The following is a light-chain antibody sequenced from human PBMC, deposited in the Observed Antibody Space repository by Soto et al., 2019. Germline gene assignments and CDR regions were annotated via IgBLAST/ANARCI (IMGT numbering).Light chain of an antibody. CDR2: EVS. Sequence: QSVLTQPASVSGSPGQSITISCTGTSSDVGSYNYVSWYQQHPGKAPKLMIYEVSSRPSGVSNRFSGSKSANTASLTISGLQAEDEADYYCSSYRNSATPFDVGTGTKVTVL. J-gene: IGLJ1*01. CDR1: SSDVGSYNY. V-gene: IGLV2-14*01. CDR3: SSYRNSATPFD.